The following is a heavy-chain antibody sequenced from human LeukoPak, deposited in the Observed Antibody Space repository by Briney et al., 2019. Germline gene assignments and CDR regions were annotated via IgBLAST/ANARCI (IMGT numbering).Heavy chain of an antibody. V-gene: IGHV4-61*01. CDR1: GGSISSSYY. CDR3: AGRSGYYPYYFDY. Sequence: PSETLSLTCAVSGGSISSSYYWSWIRQPPGKGLEWIGYMYYSGSTNYNPSLKSRVTISVDTSKNQFSLKLSSVTAADTAVYYCAGRSGYYPYYFDYWGQGTLVTVSS. CDR2: MYYSGST. D-gene: IGHD3-22*01. J-gene: IGHJ4*02.